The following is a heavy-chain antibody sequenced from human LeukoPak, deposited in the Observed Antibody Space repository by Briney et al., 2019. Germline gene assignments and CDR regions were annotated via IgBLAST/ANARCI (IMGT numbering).Heavy chain of an antibody. D-gene: IGHD3-3*01. CDR2: IYPGDSDT. V-gene: IGHV5-51*01. J-gene: IGHJ3*02. CDR1: GYRFTTYW. CDR3: ARRVRFLEWRVGAFDI. Sequence: GESLKISCKGSGYRFTTYWIGGVRQMPGKGLEWMGIIYPGDSDTRYSPSFQGQVTISADKSISTAYLQWSSLKASDTAMYYCARRVRFLEWRVGAFDIWGQGTLVTVSS.